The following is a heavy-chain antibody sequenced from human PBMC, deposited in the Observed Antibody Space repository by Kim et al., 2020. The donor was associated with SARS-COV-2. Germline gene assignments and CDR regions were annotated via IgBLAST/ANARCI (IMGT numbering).Heavy chain of an antibody. V-gene: IGHV5-51*01. CDR1: GYSFTNYW. CDR2: IYPGDSDT. D-gene: IGHD3-10*01. CDR3: ARRVTMAYWYFDL. Sequence: GESLKISCKGSGYSFTNYWIGWVRQMPGKGLEWMGIIYPGDSDTRYSPSFQGQVTISADKSISIAYLQWSSLMASDTAIYYCARRVTMAYWYFDLWGRGTLVTVSS. J-gene: IGHJ2*01.